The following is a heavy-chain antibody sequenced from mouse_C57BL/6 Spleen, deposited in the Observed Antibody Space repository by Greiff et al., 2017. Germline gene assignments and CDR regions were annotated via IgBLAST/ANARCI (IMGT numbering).Heavy chain of an antibody. CDR1: GYTFTSYW. CDR3: ARGVYDYEGFDY. J-gene: IGHJ2*01. Sequence: QVQLQQPGAELVKPGASVKVSCKASGYTFTSYWMHWVKQRPGQGLEWIGRIHPSDSDTNYNQKFKGKATLTVEKSSSTAYMQLSSLTSEDSAVYYCARGVYDYEGFDYWGQGTTLTVSS. CDR2: IHPSDSDT. D-gene: IGHD2-4*01. V-gene: IGHV1-74*01.